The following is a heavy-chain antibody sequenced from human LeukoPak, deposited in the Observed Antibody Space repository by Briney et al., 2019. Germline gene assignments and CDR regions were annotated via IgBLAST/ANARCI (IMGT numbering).Heavy chain of an antibody. Sequence: SETLSLTCTVYGGSISGGSYDWSWIRQPPGKGLERVGYIYYSRSTKYNLSLKSRVTISFDTSKNQLSLKLISVTAADTAVYYCARGEYGLFDYWGQGTLVTVSS. CDR1: GGSISGGSYD. J-gene: IGHJ4*02. CDR3: ARGEYGLFDY. D-gene: IGHD2/OR15-2a*01. V-gene: IGHV4-61*01. CDR2: IYYSRST.